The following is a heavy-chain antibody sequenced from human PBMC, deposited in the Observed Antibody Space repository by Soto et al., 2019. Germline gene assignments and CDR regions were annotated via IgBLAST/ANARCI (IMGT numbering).Heavy chain of an antibody. Sequence: VDSRSHSCTASGFPFSSFAVSWVRPAPGKGLEWVSAISGSGGGTDYADSVKGRFTVSRDNSKYTLYLQMNSLRAEDTAVYYCAGPGYSSQDYWGQGTPV. V-gene: IGHV3-23*01. J-gene: IGHJ4*02. D-gene: IGHD5-18*01. CDR1: GFPFSSFA. CDR3: AGPGYSSQDY. CDR2: ISGSGGGT.